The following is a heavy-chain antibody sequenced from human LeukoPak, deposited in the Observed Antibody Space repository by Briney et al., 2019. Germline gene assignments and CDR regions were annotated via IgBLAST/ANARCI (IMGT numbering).Heavy chain of an antibody. Sequence: WVRQPPGKALEWLALIYWDDVKRYRPSLQSRLTNTKDTTKNQVVITMTNMDPVDTATYYCAHRGRFGELFDWFDPWGQGTLVTVSS. CDR3: AHRGRFGELFDWFDP. V-gene: IGHV2-5*02. CDR2: IYWDDVK. D-gene: IGHD3-10*01. J-gene: IGHJ5*02.